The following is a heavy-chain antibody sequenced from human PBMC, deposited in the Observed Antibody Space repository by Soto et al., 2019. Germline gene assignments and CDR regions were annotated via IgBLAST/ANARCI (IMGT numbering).Heavy chain of an antibody. Sequence: SVKVSCKASGGTFSSYTISWVRQAPGQGLEWMGRIIPILGIANYAQKFQGRVTITADKSTSTAYMELSSLRSEDTAVYYCARPSAWLATIDYWGQGTLVTVSS. D-gene: IGHD6-19*01. CDR1: GGTFSSYT. V-gene: IGHV1-69*02. CDR2: IIPILGIA. CDR3: ARPSAWLATIDY. J-gene: IGHJ4*02.